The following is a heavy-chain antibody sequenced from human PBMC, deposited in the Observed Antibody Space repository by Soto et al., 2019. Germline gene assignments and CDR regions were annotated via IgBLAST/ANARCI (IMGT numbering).Heavy chain of an antibody. CDR3: AKFLGSAPYYYYCYGMDV. D-gene: IGHD1-26*01. Sequence: EVQLLESGGGLVQPGGSLRLSCAASGFTFSSYAMSWVRQAPGKGLEWVSAISGSGGSTYYADSVKGRFTISRDNSKNTLYLQMNSLRAEDTAVYYCAKFLGSAPYYYYCYGMDVWGQGTTVTVSS. CDR2: ISGSGGST. J-gene: IGHJ6*02. V-gene: IGHV3-23*01. CDR1: GFTFSSYA.